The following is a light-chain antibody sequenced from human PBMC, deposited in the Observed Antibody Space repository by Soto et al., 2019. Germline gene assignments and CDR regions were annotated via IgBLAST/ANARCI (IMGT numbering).Light chain of an antibody. J-gene: IGLJ1*01. CDR1: SSDVGGYNY. Sequence: QSALTQPASVSGSPGQSITISCTGTSSDVGGYNYVSWYQQHPGKAPKLMIYEVSNRPSGVSNRFSGSKSGNTASLTISGVQAEDEADYYCSSYTSSSTLVFGTGTKLTV. CDR2: EVS. CDR3: SSYTSSSTLV. V-gene: IGLV2-14*01.